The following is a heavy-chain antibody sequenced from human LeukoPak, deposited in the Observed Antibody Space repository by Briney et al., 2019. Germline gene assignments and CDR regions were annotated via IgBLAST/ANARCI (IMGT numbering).Heavy chain of an antibody. CDR3: ARAYDSSGYYPHL. CDR1: GYSFTGYY. D-gene: IGHD3-22*01. Sequence: ASVKVSCKASGYSFTGYYMYWVRQAPGQGLEWMGLINPNSGGTSYAQKFQGRLTMTRDTSITTGYMELNSLRSDDTAMYYCARAYDSSGYYPHLWGQGTLVTVSS. J-gene: IGHJ1*01. CDR2: INPNSGGT. V-gene: IGHV1-2*02.